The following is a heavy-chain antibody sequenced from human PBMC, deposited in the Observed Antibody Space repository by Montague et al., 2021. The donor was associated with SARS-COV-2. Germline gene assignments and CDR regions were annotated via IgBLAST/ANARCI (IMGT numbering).Heavy chain of an antibody. Sequence: CAISGESVSSNIATWNWIRQSPSRGLEWLGRTYYRSKWYNDYAVSVKSRVIINPDTSNNRISLQLNSVTPEDTAVYYCVRAYCGGDCYFYWYFDPWGRGTLVTVSS. CDR1: GESVSSNIAT. V-gene: IGHV6-1*01. J-gene: IGHJ2*01. CDR2: TYYRSKWYN. CDR3: VRAYCGGDCYFYWYFDP. D-gene: IGHD2-21*02.